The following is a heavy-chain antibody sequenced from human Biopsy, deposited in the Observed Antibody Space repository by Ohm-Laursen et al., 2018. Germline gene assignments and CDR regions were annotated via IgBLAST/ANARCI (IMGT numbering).Heavy chain of an antibody. CDR2: ISYDGSGE. CDR3: ARDGKRWDYSTYFSWHFDL. Sequence: SLRLSCAASGFIFSYCGMHWVRQAPGKGLEWVAVISYDGSGEYYADSLQGRFIISRDNPKNTVDLQMNSLRAEDTAVYFRARDGKRWDYSTYFSWHFDLWGRGTLVTVSS. CDR1: GFIFSYCG. J-gene: IGHJ2*01. D-gene: IGHD4-11*01. V-gene: IGHV3-30*03.